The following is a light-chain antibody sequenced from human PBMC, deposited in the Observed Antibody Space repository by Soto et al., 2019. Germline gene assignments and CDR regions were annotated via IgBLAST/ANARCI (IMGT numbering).Light chain of an antibody. Sequence: QSVLTQPASVSGSPGQSITISCTGTSSDVGVYDFVSWYQHHPGKAPKLIIYEVTNRPSGVSHRFSASKSGNTASLTISGLQAEDEADYYCSSYTTSNSLLFGGGTQLTVL. J-gene: IGLJ2*01. CDR1: SSDVGVYDF. CDR3: SSYTTSNSLL. V-gene: IGLV2-14*01. CDR2: EVT.